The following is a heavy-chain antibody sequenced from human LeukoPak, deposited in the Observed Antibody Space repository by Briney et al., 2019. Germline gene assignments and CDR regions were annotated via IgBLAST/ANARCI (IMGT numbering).Heavy chain of an antibody. CDR2: IYNDGRT. V-gene: IGHV3-66*01. D-gene: IGHD3-3*02. CDR3: AREMSFLEWLSTGRRDGYYMDV. J-gene: IGHJ6*03. Sequence: GGSLRLSCAASGFTVNNKYMTWVRQAPGKGLEWVSLIYNDGRTYYADSVKGRFTVSRDNAKNSLYLQMNSLRAGDTAVYYCAREMSFLEWLSTGRRDGYYMDVWGKGTTVTVSS. CDR1: GFTVNNKY.